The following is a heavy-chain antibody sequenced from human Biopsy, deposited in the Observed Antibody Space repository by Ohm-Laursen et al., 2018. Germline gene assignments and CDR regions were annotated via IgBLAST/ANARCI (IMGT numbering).Heavy chain of an antibody. J-gene: IGHJ6*02. CDR3: ARTPILIVSAGLVYRHRRHLQGIDV. CDR2: VDWADYK. D-gene: IGHD6-13*01. Sequence: TQTLTLTCSFSGFSLSARGMCVSWIRQAPGKALEWLERVDWADYKDYSASMQTKLSISKDTSNDQVVLTVNNVDPADTATYYCARTPILIVSAGLVYRHRRHLQGIDVWGQGIAVTVS. V-gene: IGHV2-70*11. CDR1: GFSLSARGMC.